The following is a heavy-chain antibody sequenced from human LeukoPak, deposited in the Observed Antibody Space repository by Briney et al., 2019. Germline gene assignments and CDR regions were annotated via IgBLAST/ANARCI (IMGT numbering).Heavy chain of an antibody. CDR2: ISDSGGST. CDR1: GFTFSSYA. Sequence: GGSLRLSCAASGFTFSSYAMSWVRQAPGKGLEWVSSISDSGGSTYYADSVKGRITISRDNSENTLYLQMNSLRAGDTAVYYCAKAGNTAWTAVDCWGQGTLVTVSS. D-gene: IGHD1/OR15-1a*01. V-gene: IGHV3-23*01. CDR3: AKAGNTAWTAVDC. J-gene: IGHJ4*02.